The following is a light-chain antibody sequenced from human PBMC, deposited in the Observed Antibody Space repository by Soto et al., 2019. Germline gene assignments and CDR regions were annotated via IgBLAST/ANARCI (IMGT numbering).Light chain of an antibody. CDR2: NNI. Sequence: QSVLTQPPSVSGTPGQRVTISCSGSTSNIGGSAYVYWYQHFPGTAPQLLIYNNIQRPSGVPDRFSGSKSGTSASLAISGLRSDDEADYYCQSYDSTLSARYVFGTGTKLTVL. CDR3: QSYDSTLSARYV. J-gene: IGLJ1*01. CDR1: TSNIGGSAY. V-gene: IGLV1-47*01.